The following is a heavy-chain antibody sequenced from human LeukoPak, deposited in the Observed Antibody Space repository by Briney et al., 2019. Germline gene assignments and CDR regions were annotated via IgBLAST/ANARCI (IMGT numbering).Heavy chain of an antibody. CDR2: INPNSGGT. CDR3: ASRESIAAAAGLEGTFDY. J-gene: IGHJ4*02. CDR1: GYTFTGYY. V-gene: IGHV1-2*02. Sequence: GASVKVSCKASGYTFTGYYMHWVRQAPGQGLEWMGWINPNSGGTNYAQKFQGRVTMTRDTSISTAYMELSRLRSDDTAVYYCASRESIAAAAGLEGTFDYWGQGTLVTVSS. D-gene: IGHD6-13*01.